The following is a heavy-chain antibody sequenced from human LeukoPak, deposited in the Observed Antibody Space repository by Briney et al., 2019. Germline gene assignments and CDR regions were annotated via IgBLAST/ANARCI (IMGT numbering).Heavy chain of an antibody. V-gene: IGHV3-23*01. CDR3: ARDLHYYVAMDL. CDR2: IGSDGKT. J-gene: IGHJ6*02. D-gene: IGHD3-10*02. CDR1: GFTFSAYD. Sequence: PGGSLRLSCEASGFTFSAYDMTWVRQAPGKGLEWVSSIGSDGKTHYSESVKGRFAISRDNSKSMLFLQLNSLRAEDTALYYCARDLHYYVAMDLWGQGTTVTVSS.